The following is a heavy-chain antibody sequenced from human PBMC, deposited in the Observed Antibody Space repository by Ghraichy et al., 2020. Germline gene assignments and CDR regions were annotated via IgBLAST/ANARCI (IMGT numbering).Heavy chain of an antibody. CDR2: ISYDGSNK. D-gene: IGHD6-13*01. J-gene: IGHJ3*02. V-gene: IGHV3-30*04. CDR1: GFTFSSYA. CDR3: AREMGAAAGTMAFDI. Sequence: GGSLRLSCAASGFTFSSYAMHWVRQAPGKGLEWVAVISYDGSNKYYADSVKGRFTISRDNSKNTLYLQMNSLRAEDTAVYYCAREMGAAAGTMAFDIWGQGTMVTVSS.